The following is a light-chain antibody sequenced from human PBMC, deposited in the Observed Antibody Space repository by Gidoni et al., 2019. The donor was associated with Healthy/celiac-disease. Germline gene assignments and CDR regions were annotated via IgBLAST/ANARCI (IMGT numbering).Light chain of an antibody. V-gene: IGLV2-14*01. J-gene: IGLJ3*02. CDR3: SSYTSSSTWV. CDR2: DVR. Sequence: SALTQPPPVSGSPGQPITISCTGTSSYVGGYNYVSWYQQHPGKAPTLMIYDVRNRPSGVANRFSGTKSGNTASLTSSGRQAEDEADYYCSSYTSSSTWVFGGGTKLTVL. CDR1: SSYVGGYNY.